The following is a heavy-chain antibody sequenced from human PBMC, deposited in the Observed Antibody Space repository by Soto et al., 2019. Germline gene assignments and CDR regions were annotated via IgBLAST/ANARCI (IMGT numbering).Heavy chain of an antibody. CDR3: AREGYGTYGSGSYDYYYYGMDV. V-gene: IGHV1-69*13. D-gene: IGHD3-10*01. J-gene: IGHJ6*02. CDR1: GGTFSSYA. CDR2: IIPILGTA. Sequence: SVKVSCKGSGGTFSSYAISWVRQAPGQGLEWMGGIIPILGTANYAQKSQGRVTITADESTSTAYMELSSLRSEDTAVYYCAREGYGTYGSGSYDYYYYGMDVWGQGTTVTVSS.